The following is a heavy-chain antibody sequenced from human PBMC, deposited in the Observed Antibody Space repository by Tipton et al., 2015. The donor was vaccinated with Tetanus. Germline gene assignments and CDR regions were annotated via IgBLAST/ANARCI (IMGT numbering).Heavy chain of an antibody. V-gene: IGHV4-59*08. J-gene: IGHJ6*02. D-gene: IGHD3-3*01. Sequence: TLSLTCTVSGGSISSYYWSWIRQPPGKGLEWIGYIYYSGSTNYNPSLKSRVTISVDTSKNHFSLKLSPVTAADTAVYYCARHWYYDFWSGYPATRYYYGMDVWGQGTTVTVSS. CDR2: IYYSGST. CDR1: GGSISSYY. CDR3: ARHWYYDFWSGYPATRYYYGMDV.